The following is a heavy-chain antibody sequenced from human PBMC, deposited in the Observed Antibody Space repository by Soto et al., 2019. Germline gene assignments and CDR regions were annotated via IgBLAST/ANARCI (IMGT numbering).Heavy chain of an antibody. Sequence: ASVKVSCKASGGTFSSYAISWVRQAPGQGLEWMGGIIPIFGTANYAQKFQGRVTITADESTSTAYMELSSLRSEDTAVYYCARAFGGRPGIAVAGPISFDYWGQGTLVTVSS. CDR1: GGTFSSYA. V-gene: IGHV1-69*13. D-gene: IGHD6-19*01. J-gene: IGHJ4*02. CDR2: IIPIFGTA. CDR3: ARAFGGRPGIAVAGPISFDY.